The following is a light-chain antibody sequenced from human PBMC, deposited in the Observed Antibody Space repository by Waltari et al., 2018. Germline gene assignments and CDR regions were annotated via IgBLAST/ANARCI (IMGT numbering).Light chain of an antibody. CDR1: SSDVGFYNY. Sequence: QSALTQPASVSGSPGQSITIPCTGTSSDVGFYNYVSWYQQHPGKAPKLIIYDVFGRPSGVSNRFSGSKSGNTASRTISGLLAEDEADYYCNSYTGSSSWVFGGGTKLTVL. CDR2: DVF. V-gene: IGLV2-14*01. CDR3: NSYTGSSSWV. J-gene: IGLJ3*02.